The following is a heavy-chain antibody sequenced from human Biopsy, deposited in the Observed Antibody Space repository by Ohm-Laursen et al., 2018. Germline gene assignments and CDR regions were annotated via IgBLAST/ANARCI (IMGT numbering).Heavy chain of an antibody. V-gene: IGHV1-69*06. D-gene: IGHD4-17*01. CDR1: GGSFSDYG. CDR2: VIPISNTA. Sequence: ASVKVSCKASGGSFSDYGLSWVRQAPGRGLEWMGRVIPISNTANYAQNFQDRLTITADRSTDTAYMELNSLRSEDTAVYFCATLTEDYGASPDSWGQGTLVAVSS. CDR3: ATLTEDYGASPDS. J-gene: IGHJ4*02.